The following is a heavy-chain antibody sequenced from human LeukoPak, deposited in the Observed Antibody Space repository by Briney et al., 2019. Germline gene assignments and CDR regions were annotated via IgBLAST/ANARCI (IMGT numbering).Heavy chain of an antibody. V-gene: IGHV3-21*01. Sequence: GGSLRLSCAASGFTFATYSMNWVRQAPGKGLEWVSSITSSSTSMYYADSVKGRFTISRDNAKNSLYLQMISLRAEDTAVYYCARTYYDILTGYNPYFDYWGQGTLVTVSS. CDR2: ITSSSTSM. CDR1: GFTFATYS. CDR3: ARTYYDILTGYNPYFDY. D-gene: IGHD3-9*01. J-gene: IGHJ4*02.